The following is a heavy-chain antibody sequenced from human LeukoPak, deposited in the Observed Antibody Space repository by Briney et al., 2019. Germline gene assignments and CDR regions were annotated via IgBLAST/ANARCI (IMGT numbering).Heavy chain of an antibody. V-gene: IGHV3-21*01. D-gene: IGHD5-18*01. Sequence: PGGSLRLSCAAPGITFSNYNMNWVRQAPGKGLEWISSITSSSSYTFYADSVKGRFTISRDNAKNSLYLQMNSLRAEDTAVYYCARGLFRYSSDYWGQGTLVTVSS. CDR2: ITSSSSYT. CDR3: ARGLFRYSSDY. CDR1: GITFSNYN. J-gene: IGHJ4*02.